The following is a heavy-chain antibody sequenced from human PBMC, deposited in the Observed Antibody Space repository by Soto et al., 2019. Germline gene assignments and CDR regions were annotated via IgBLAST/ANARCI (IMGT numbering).Heavy chain of an antibody. CDR2: IYSAGSA. Sequence: GGSLRLSCAASGFTVSTYHMSWVRYAPGKGLEWVSVIYSAGSADFADSVKVRFTISRDNSKNTLYLQMSSLRAEDTAVYYCSRVHSRSYHYFDDWGEGTVVTVSS. J-gene: IGHJ4*02. CDR3: SRVHSRSYHYFDD. D-gene: IGHD6-13*01. V-gene: IGHV3-66*01. CDR1: GFTVSTYH.